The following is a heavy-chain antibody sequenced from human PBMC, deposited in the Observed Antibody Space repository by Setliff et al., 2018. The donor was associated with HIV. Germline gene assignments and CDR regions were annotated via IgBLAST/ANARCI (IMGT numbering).Heavy chain of an antibody. J-gene: IGHJ4*02. CDR3: ARVDRCSGGSCYFIDY. CDR1: GGSISSGSYY. V-gene: IGHV4-61*09. Sequence: PSETLSLTCTVSGGSISSGSYYWSWIRQPAGKGLEWIGHIYTSGSTNYNPSLKSRVTISVDTSKNQFSLKLSSVTAADTAVYYCARVDRCSGGSCYFIDYWGQGTLVTVSS. D-gene: IGHD2-15*01. CDR2: IYTSGST.